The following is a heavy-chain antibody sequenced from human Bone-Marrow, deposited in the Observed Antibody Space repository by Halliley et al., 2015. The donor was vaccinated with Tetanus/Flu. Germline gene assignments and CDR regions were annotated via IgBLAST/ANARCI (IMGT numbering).Heavy chain of an antibody. CDR3: ARGDLIRYFDWLLTAFDY. CDR1: GGSFRGYS. J-gene: IGHJ4*02. V-gene: IGHV4-34*01. Sequence: TLSLTCAVYGGSFRGYSWTWIRQPPGKGLEWIGEIDYSGNTDYSPSLKSRVTISVDTPKNQFSLKMRSVTAADTAVYYCARGDLIRYFDWLLTAFDYWGQGTLVTVSS. D-gene: IGHD3-9*01. CDR2: IDYSGNT.